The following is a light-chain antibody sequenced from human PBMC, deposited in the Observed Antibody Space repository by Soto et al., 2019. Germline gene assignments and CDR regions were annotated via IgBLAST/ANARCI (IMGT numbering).Light chain of an antibody. CDR2: AAS. CDR3: QQYNSYSWT. CDR1: QGISSY. V-gene: IGKV1-8*01. J-gene: IGKJ1*01. Sequence: IQRTQSPSSLSASTGDRVTITCRASQGISSYLAGYQQKPGKAPNILIYAASSLQSGVPSRFSGSGSGTEFTLTISSLQNDDFATYYCQQYNSYSWTFGQGTKVDIK.